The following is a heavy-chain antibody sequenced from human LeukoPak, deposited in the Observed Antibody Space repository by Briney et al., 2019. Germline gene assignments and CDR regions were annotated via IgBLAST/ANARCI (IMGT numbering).Heavy chain of an antibody. V-gene: IGHV4-30-2*01. Sequence: PSDTLSLTCAVSGGSISSGGYSWSWIRQPPGKGLEWIGYIYHSGSTYYNPSLKSRVTISVDRSKNQFSLKLSSVTAADTAVYYCARGKVTTWGGFDPWGQGTLVTVSS. D-gene: IGHD4-11*01. CDR1: GGSISSGGYS. CDR2: IYHSGST. CDR3: ARGKVTTWGGFDP. J-gene: IGHJ5*02.